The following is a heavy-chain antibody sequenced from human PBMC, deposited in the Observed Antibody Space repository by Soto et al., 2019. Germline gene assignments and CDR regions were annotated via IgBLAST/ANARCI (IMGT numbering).Heavy chain of an antibody. CDR1: GFSFSSYS. Sequence: QPGGSLRLSCVASGFSFSSYSMNWVRQAPGKGLEWVAYISPSDTTIYYADSVQGRFTISRDDSKNSVYLQMDGLRVDDSALYYCARLLYDSGDYVGYWGQGTLVTVSS. CDR3: ARLLYDSGDYVGY. J-gene: IGHJ4*02. CDR2: ISPSDTTI. V-gene: IGHV3-48*01. D-gene: IGHD4-17*01.